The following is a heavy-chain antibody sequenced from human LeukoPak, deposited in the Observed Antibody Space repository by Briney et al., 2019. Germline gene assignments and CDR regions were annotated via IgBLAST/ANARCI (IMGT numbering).Heavy chain of an antibody. J-gene: IGHJ4*02. D-gene: IGHD5-18*01. V-gene: IGHV3-11*04. CDR1: GFTFSDYY. Sequence: GGSLRLSCAASGFTFSDYYMSWIRQAPGKGLEWVSYISSSGSTIYYADSAKGRFTISRDNAKNSLYLQMNSLRAEDTAVYYCARSSRGYSYGLYYFDYWGQGTLVTVSS. CDR3: ARSSRGYSYGLYYFDY. CDR2: ISSSGSTI.